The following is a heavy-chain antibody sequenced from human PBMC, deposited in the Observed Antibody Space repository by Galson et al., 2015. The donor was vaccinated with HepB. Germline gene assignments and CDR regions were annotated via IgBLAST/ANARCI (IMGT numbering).Heavy chain of an antibody. D-gene: IGHD4-17*01. Sequence: SLRLSCAASGFTFSNYWMNWVRQAPGKGLEWVANIKQDGSEKHYVESVEGRFTISRDNGKNSVDLQMSSLRAEDTAVYYCARASYGDWGSDAFDIWGQGTMVTVSS. V-gene: IGHV3-7*01. CDR1: GFTFSNYW. J-gene: IGHJ3*02. CDR2: IKQDGSEK. CDR3: ARASYGDWGSDAFDI.